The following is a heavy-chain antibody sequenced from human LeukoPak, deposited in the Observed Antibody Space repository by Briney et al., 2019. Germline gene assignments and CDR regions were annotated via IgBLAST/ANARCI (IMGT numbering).Heavy chain of an antibody. CDR1: GGSISSYY. Sequence: SETLSLTCPVSGGSISSYYWSWIRQPPGKGLEWLGYNYYSGSTNYNPSLKSRVTISVDTSKNQFSLKLSSVTAADTAVYYCARRGGWFGELLYGDAFDIWGQGTMVTVSS. CDR3: ARRGGWFGELLYGDAFDI. CDR2: NYYSGST. D-gene: IGHD3-10*01. J-gene: IGHJ3*02. V-gene: IGHV4-59*01.